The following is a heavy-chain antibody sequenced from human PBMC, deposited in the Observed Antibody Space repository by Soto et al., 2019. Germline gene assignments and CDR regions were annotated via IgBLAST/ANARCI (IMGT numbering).Heavy chain of an antibody. CDR1: GFTISTYA. Sequence: PGGSLRLSCAASGFTISTYAMTWVRQAPGKGLECVSGVTGSGSQIYYADSVKGRFTISKDNSKNTLYLQMSRLREEDTALYYCAKDAVYRDGLWLMDSWGQGTLVTGYS. D-gene: IGHD2-21*01. CDR2: VTGSGSQI. V-gene: IGHV3-23*01. J-gene: IGHJ5*02. CDR3: AKDAVYRDGLWLMDS.